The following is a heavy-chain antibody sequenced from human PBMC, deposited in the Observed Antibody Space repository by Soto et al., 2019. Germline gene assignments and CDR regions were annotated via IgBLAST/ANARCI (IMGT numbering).Heavy chain of an antibody. J-gene: IGHJ4*02. D-gene: IGHD2-8*01. CDR1: GFTFSSYA. Sequence: PGGSLRLSCAASGFTFSSYAMSWVRQAPGKGLEWVSAISGSGGSTYYADSVKGRFTISRDNSKNTLYLQMNSLRAEDTAVYYCAKAANPHPPASLMMYARDYYFDYWGQGTLVTVSS. CDR3: AKAANPHPPASLMMYARDYYFDY. CDR2: ISGSGGST. V-gene: IGHV3-23*01.